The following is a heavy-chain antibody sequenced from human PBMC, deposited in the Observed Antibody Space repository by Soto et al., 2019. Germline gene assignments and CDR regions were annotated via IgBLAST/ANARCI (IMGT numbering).Heavy chain of an antibody. CDR1: GFTFTSSA. CDR3: AVGSGSYGLYYYYYYGMDV. D-gene: IGHD3-10*01. CDR2: IVVGSGNT. J-gene: IGHJ6*02. V-gene: IGHV1-58*01. Sequence: SVKVSCKASGFTFTSSAVQWVRQARGQRLEWIGWIVVGSGNTNYAQKFQERVTITRDMSTSTAYMELSSLRSEDTAVYYSAVGSGSYGLYYYYYYGMDVWGQGTTVTVSS.